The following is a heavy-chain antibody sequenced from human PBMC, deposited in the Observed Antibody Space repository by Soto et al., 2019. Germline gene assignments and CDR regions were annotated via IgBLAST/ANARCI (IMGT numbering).Heavy chain of an antibody. CDR3: ARESVVVGANSFDY. J-gene: IGHJ4*02. Sequence: SGTLSLTCTVSGCSISNSDDYWSWIRQPPGKGLEWIGYIYYSGSTYYNPSLKSRVTISIDTSMNQFSLKLSSVTAADTAVYYCARESVVVGANSFDYWGQGALVTVSS. D-gene: IGHD2-15*01. CDR2: IYYSGST. CDR1: GCSISNSDDY. V-gene: IGHV4-30-4*01.